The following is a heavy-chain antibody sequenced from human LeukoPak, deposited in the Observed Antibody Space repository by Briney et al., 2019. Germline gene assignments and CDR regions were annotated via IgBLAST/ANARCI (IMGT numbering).Heavy chain of an antibody. CDR2: IYYSGST. D-gene: IGHD4-17*01. Sequence: SETLSLTCTVSGCSISSYYWSWIRQPPGKGLEWIGYIYYSGSTNYNPSLKSRVTISVDTSKNQFSLKLSSVTAADTAVYYCARGTVPYYYYYGMDVWGQGTTVTVSS. J-gene: IGHJ6*02. CDR1: GCSISSYY. CDR3: ARGTVPYYYYYGMDV. V-gene: IGHV4-59*01.